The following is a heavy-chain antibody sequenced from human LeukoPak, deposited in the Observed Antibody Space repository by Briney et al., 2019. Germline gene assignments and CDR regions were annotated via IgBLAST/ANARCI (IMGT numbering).Heavy chain of an antibody. Sequence: GGSLRLSCAASGLTFSVAGMHWVRQAPGKGLEWVSAITGNGGSTYYADSVKGRFTISRDNSKSTLYLQMNRLRAEDIAIYYCAKRSCSGTTCYPLDYWGQGTLVTVSS. D-gene: IGHD6-19*01. J-gene: IGHJ4*02. V-gene: IGHV3-23*01. CDR1: GLTFSVAG. CDR3: AKRSCSGTTCYPLDY. CDR2: ITGNGGST.